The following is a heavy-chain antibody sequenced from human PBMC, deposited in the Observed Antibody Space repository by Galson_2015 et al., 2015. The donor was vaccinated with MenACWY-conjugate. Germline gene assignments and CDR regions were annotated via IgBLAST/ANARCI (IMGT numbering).Heavy chain of an antibody. V-gene: IGHV3-7*03. Sequence: SLRLSCAVSGLRFNNSWISWVRQAPGKGLEWVANINNIGNEKYYVDSVRGRFTISRDNAQESVFLQMTSLRVEDTAVYYCGRDPGWGAIDYWGQGTLATVSS. CDR2: INNIGNEK. CDR3: GRDPGWGAIDY. J-gene: IGHJ4*02. CDR1: GLRFNNSW. D-gene: IGHD7-27*01.